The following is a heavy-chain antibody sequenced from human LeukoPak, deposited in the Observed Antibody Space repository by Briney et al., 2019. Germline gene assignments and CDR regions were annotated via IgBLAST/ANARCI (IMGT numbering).Heavy chain of an antibody. CDR2: IKQDGSEK. J-gene: IGHJ3*02. CDR3: ARLTVEMATIIPRDAFDI. Sequence: GGSLRLSCAASGFTLSSYWMSWVRQAPGKGLEWVANIKQDGSEKYYVDSVKGRFTISRDNAKNSLYLQMNSLRAEDTAVYYCARLTVEMATIIPRDAFDIWGQGTMVTVSS. CDR1: GFTLSSYW. D-gene: IGHD5-24*01. V-gene: IGHV3-7*01.